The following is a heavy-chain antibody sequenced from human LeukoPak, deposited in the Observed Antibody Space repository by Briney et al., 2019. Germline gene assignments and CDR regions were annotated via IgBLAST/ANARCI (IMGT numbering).Heavy chain of an antibody. J-gene: IGHJ5*02. CDR3: ARVSCSSTSCLGDWFDP. CDR1: GGSISSSSYY. CDR2: IYYSGST. V-gene: IGHV4-39*07. D-gene: IGHD2-2*01. Sequence: PSETLSLTCTVSGGSISSSSYYWGWIRQPPGKGLEWIGSIYYSGSTYYNPSLKSRVTISVDTSKNQFSLKLSSVTAADTAVYYCARVSCSSTSCLGDWFDPWGQGTLVTVSS.